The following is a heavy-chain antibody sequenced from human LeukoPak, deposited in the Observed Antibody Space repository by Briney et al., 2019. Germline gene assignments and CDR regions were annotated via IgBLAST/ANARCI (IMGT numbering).Heavy chain of an antibody. CDR3: ARARGGYDFDY. Sequence: GGSLRLSCAAFGFTFSSYSMSWVRQAPGKGLEWVSSISSSSSYIYYADSVKGRFTISRDNAKNSLYLQMNSLRAEDTAVYYCARARGGYDFDYWGQGTLVTVSS. V-gene: IGHV3-21*01. J-gene: IGHJ4*02. CDR2: ISSSSSYI. D-gene: IGHD5-24*01. CDR1: GFTFSSYS.